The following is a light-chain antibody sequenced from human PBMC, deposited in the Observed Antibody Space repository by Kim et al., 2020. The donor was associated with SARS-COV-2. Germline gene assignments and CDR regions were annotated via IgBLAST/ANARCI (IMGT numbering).Light chain of an antibody. CDR3: QRYGVPPPYT. V-gene: IGKV3-20*01. Sequence: SPRERAHLSCRARQPIQRVLLAWYKETPGQAPGLLLCHVSVRASDIPDRFSGSGSATDFTLTINNLEPEDFAVYYCQRYGVPPPYTFGQGTKLEI. CDR1: QPIQRVL. J-gene: IGKJ2*01. CDR2: HVS.